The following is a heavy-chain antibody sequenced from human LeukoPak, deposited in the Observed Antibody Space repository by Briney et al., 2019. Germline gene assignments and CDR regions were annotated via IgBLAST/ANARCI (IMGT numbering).Heavy chain of an antibody. V-gene: IGHV4-59*08. CDR1: GGSIDSYY. CDR3: ARHMGLGYSYGYPYFDY. D-gene: IGHD5-18*01. Sequence: SSETLSLTCTVSGGSIDSYYWSWIRQPPGKGLEWIGYIYYSGSTNYNPSLKSRVTISVDTSKNQFSLKLSSVTAADTAVYYCARHMGLGYSYGYPYFDYWGQGTLVTVSS. J-gene: IGHJ4*02. CDR2: IYYSGST.